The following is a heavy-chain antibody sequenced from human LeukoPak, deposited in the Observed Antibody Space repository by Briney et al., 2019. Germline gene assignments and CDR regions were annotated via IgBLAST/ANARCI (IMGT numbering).Heavy chain of an antibody. J-gene: IGHJ4*02. CDR2: IYTSGSN. CDR1: GGSISSYY. CDR3: AVLTMVRGVIGAYFDY. Sequence: SETLSLTCTVSGGSISSYYWSWIRQPAGKGLEWIGRIYTSGSNNYNPSLKSRVTMSVDTSKNQFSLKLSSVTAADTAVYYCAVLTMVRGVIGAYFDYWGQGTLVTVSS. V-gene: IGHV4-4*07. D-gene: IGHD3-10*01.